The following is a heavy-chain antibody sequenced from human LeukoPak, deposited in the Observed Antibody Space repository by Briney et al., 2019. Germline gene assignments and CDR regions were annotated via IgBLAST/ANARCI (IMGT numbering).Heavy chain of an antibody. J-gene: IGHJ3*02. CDR1: GFTVGGNY. CDR3: ARDRRRIRGQNGDGDAFDI. V-gene: IGHV3-53*01. Sequence: GGSLRLSCTASGFTVGGNYISWVRQAPGKGLDWVSICYSDGRAFHAASVKGRFTMYRDNSKNTVDPQMNSLRAEDTAVYFCARDRRRIRGQNGDGDAFDIWGQGTRVTVSS. CDR2: CYSDGRA. D-gene: IGHD2-8*01.